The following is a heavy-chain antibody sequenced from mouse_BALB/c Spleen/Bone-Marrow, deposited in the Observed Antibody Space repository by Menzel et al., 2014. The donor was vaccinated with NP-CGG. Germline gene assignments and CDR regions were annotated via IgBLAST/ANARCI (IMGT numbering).Heavy chain of an antibody. D-gene: IGHD2-12*01. Sequence: VNVVESGPGLVAPSQSLSITRTVSGFSLTSYGVHWVRQPPGKGLEWLVVIWSDGSTTYNSALKSRLSISKDNSKSQVFLKMNSLQTDDTAMYYCARSSPTTWAMDYRGQGTSVTVSS. CDR1: GFSLTSYG. J-gene: IGHJ4*01. V-gene: IGHV2-6*02. CDR2: IWSDGST. CDR3: ARSSPTTWAMDY.